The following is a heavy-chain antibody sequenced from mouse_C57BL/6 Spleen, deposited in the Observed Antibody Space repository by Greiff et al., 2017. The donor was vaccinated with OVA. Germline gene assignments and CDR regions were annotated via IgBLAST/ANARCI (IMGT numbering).Heavy chain of an antibody. CDR2: INPSNGGP. V-gene: IGHV1-53*01. Sequence: QVQLQQPGPELVKPGASVKLSCKASGYTFTSYWMHWVKQRPGPGLEWIGNINPSNGGPNYNEKFKSKATLTVDKSSSTAYMQISSLTSEDAAVDYCASSADYSDSTYVYFEVWGTGTTVTVSS. CDR3: ASSADYSDSTYVYFEV. D-gene: IGHD1-1*01. CDR1: GYTFTSYW. J-gene: IGHJ1*03.